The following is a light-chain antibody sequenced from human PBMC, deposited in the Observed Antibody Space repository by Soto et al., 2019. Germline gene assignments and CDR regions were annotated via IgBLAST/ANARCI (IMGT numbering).Light chain of an antibody. CDR2: GTS. V-gene: IGKV1-6*01. J-gene: IGKJ1*01. Sequence: SSSVKKRVIITCRASQAIRTELGWYQQRPGKAPKLLIYGTSNLQSGVASRFSGSGSGTDFTLTINGLQPEDFATYYCLQDYSYPRTFGQGTKVDIK. CDR1: QAIRTE. CDR3: LQDYSYPRT.